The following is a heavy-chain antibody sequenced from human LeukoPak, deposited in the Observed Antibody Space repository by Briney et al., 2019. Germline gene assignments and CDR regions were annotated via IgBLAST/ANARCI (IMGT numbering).Heavy chain of an antibody. J-gene: IGHJ5*02. D-gene: IGHD6-19*01. CDR3: AREQWLAANWFNP. CDR2: IHYSGST. V-gene: IGHV4-61*01. Sequence: SETLSLTCTVSGGSVSSTSYYWNWIRQPPWKGLEWIGYIHYSGSTNHNPSLKGRVTISVDTSKNQFSLRLSSVTAADTAVYYCAREQWLAANWFNPWGQGTLVTVSS. CDR1: GGSVSSTSYY.